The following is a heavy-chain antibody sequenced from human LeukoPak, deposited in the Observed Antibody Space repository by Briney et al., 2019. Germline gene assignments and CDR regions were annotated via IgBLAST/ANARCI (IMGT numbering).Heavy chain of an antibody. Sequence: PGGSLRLSCAASGFIFSDYGMQWVRQLTGKGLEWVSSIGNVADTYYSGSVKGRFVISRDNAKNSLYLQMNSLRDEDTAVYYCARKYGGYADYWGQGTLVTVSS. CDR3: ARKYGGYADY. D-gene: IGHD5-12*01. CDR1: GFIFSDYG. V-gene: IGHV3-13*01. J-gene: IGHJ4*02. CDR2: IGNVADT.